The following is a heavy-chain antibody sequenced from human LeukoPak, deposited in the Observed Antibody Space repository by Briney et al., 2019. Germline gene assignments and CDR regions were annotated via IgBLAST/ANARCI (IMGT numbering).Heavy chain of an antibody. J-gene: IGHJ3*02. D-gene: IGHD6-13*01. Sequence: GGSLRLSCAAPGFTFISYAMHWVRQAPGKVLEWVAVISYDGSNKYYAASVKGRFTISRDNSKNTLYLQMNSLRAEDTAVYYCAREAAAGFAFDIWGQGTMVTVSS. V-gene: IGHV3-30*04. CDR3: AREAAAGFAFDI. CDR1: GFTFISYA. CDR2: ISYDGSNK.